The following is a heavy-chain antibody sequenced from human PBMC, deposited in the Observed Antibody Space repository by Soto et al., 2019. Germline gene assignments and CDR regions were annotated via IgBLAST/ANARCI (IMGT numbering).Heavy chain of an antibody. D-gene: IGHD6-13*01. V-gene: IGHV4-59*01. CDR3: ARGYSSSWADAFDI. Sequence: QVQLQESGPGLVKPSETLSLTCTVSGGSISSYYWSWIRQPPGKGLEWIGYIYHSGSNNYNPSLKSRVTISVGTAKNQFSLKLSPVTAADTAVYYCARGYSSSWADAFDIWGQGTMVTVSS. CDR1: GGSISSYY. CDR2: IYHSGSN. J-gene: IGHJ3*02.